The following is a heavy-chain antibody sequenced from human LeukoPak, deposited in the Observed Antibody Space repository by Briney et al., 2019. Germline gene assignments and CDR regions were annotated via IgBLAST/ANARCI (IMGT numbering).Heavy chain of an antibody. CDR1: GFTFDDYG. Sequence: GGSRRLSCVASGFTFDDYGMSWVRQAPGKGLEWVSGINWNGGSTGYADSVKGRFTISRDNAKNSLYLQMNSLRAEDTALYYCARDCTDGVCSNFDYWGQGTLVTVSS. CDR3: ARDCTDGVCSNFDY. CDR2: INWNGGST. V-gene: IGHV3-20*04. J-gene: IGHJ4*02. D-gene: IGHD2-8*01.